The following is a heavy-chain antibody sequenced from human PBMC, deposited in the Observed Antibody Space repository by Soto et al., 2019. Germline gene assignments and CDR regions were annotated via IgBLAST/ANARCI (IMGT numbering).Heavy chain of an antibody. CDR3: ALNFYGLDV. J-gene: IGHJ6*01. Sequence: ESGGGLAQPGGSLRLSCAASGFRFSDFYMDWVRQTPGKGLEWVGRSRNKASTYTTDYAASVKGRFTISRHDSQNSLFLQMNSLKTEDTAIYYCALNFYGLDVLGQGTTVTVSS. CDR1: GFRFSDFY. CDR2: SRNKASTYTT. V-gene: IGHV3-72*01.